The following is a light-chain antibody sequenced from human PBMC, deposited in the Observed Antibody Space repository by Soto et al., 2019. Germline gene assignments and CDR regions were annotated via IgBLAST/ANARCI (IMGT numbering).Light chain of an antibody. J-gene: IGKJ1*01. V-gene: IGKV1-5*03. Sequence: DIQITQSPSTLSGSVGDRVTITCRASQTISSWLAWYQQKPGKAPKLLIYKASTLKSGVPSGFSGSGSGTEFTLTISSLQPDDFATYYCQHYNSYSEAFGQGTKVDNK. CDR3: QHYNSYSEA. CDR1: QTISSW. CDR2: KAS.